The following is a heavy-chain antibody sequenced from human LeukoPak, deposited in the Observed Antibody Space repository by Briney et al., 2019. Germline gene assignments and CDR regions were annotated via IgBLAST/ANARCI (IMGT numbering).Heavy chain of an antibody. CDR3: ARADYYGSGSYGTYNWFDP. D-gene: IGHD3-10*01. V-gene: IGHV4-61*02. CDR1: GGSIDSRSYY. CDR2: IYSSGST. J-gene: IGHJ5*02. Sequence: SETLSLTCTVSGGSIDSRSYYWSWIRQPAGKGLEWIGRIYSSGSTNYNPSLKTRVTISVDTSKNHISLKLSSVTAADTALYYCARADYYGSGSYGTYNWFDPWGQGTLVTVSS.